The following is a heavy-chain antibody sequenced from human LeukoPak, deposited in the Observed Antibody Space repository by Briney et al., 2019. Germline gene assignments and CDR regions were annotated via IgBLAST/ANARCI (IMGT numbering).Heavy chain of an antibody. CDR2: MYSGGST. V-gene: IGHV3-53*01. D-gene: IGHD3-3*01. CDR1: GFTVSSNY. CDR3: ARLREIPVFGVVTKSTSYFDY. Sequence: GGSLRLSCAASGFTVSSNYMSWVRQAPGKGLEWVSVMYSGGSTYYADSVKGRFTISRDNAKNSLYLQMNSLRAEDTAVYYCARLREIPVFGVVTKSTSYFDYWGQGTLVTVSS. J-gene: IGHJ4*02.